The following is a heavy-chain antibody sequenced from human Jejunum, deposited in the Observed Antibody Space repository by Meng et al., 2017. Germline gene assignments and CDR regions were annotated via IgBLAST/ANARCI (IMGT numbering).Heavy chain of an antibody. J-gene: IGHJ4*02. D-gene: IGHD1-26*01. CDR3: ARVILYSGSYYFDS. V-gene: IGHV4-61*01. CDR1: GDSVSSDNYY. CDR2: IYYSGST. Sequence: QVQLQGPGPGRVRPSETLSLTCTVSGDSVSSDNYYWSWIRQPPGKGLEWIGYIYYSGSTDHNPSLKSRVTMSVDTSRNQFSLNLSSVTAADTAVHYCARVILYSGSYYFDSWGQGTLVTVSS.